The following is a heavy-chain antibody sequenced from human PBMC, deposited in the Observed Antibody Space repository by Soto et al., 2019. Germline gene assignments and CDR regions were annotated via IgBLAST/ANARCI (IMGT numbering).Heavy chain of an antibody. CDR3: ARGWPDIVVVVAGRHAPLSEY. CDR1: GGSLSGYY. Sequence: PSETLSLTCPVYGGSLSGYYSLSIRQPPGKGLEWIGEINHSGSTNYNPSLKSRVTISVDTSKNQFSLKLSSVTAADTAVYYCARGWPDIVVVVAGRHAPLSEYWGQGTLVTVPS. CDR2: INHSGST. V-gene: IGHV4-34*01. J-gene: IGHJ4*02. D-gene: IGHD2-15*01.